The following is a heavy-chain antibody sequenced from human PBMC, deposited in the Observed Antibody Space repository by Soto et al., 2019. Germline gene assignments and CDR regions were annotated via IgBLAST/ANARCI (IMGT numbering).Heavy chain of an antibody. CDR3: ARNYGSALDY. CDR2: TSIDGNTK. J-gene: IGHJ4*02. Sequence: QVLLVESGGGVVQPGRSLRLSCAASGFSFTSYDIYWVRQAPGKGLEWVAVTSIDGNTKYYADSVQGRFTVSRDNSKDTLYLEMTSLRPQETAVYYCARNYGSALDYWGQGTPVTVSS. V-gene: IGHV3-30-3*01. D-gene: IGHD3-10*01. CDR1: GFSFTSYD.